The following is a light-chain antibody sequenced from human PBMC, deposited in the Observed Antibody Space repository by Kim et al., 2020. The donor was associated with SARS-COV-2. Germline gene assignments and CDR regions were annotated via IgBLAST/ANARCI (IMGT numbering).Light chain of an antibody. V-gene: IGKV4-1*01. CDR1: QSVLNSSNNKNY. J-gene: IGKJ1*01. CDR2: WAS. Sequence: DIVMTQSPDSLAVSLGGRATINCKSTQSVLNSSNNKNYLAWYQQKPGQPPKLLISWASIRESGVPGRFSGSGSGTDFTLTISSLQAEDVAVDYCQQYYSPPPLTFGQGTKVEIK. CDR3: QQYYSPPPLT.